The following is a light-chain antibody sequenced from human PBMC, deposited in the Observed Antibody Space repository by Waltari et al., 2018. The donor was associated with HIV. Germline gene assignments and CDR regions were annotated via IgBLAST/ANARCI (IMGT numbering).Light chain of an antibody. CDR3: SSYISTTTL. CDR2: EVS. V-gene: IGLV2-14*01. Sequence: QSAPTQPASVSGSPGQSITISCTGTSSDIGHSKYVSWYQQSPGKAPKLIIYEVSTRPSGVSKRFSGSKSGNTASLTISGLQAEDEADYYCSSYISTTTLFGTGTKVTVL. J-gene: IGLJ1*01. CDR1: SSDIGHSKY.